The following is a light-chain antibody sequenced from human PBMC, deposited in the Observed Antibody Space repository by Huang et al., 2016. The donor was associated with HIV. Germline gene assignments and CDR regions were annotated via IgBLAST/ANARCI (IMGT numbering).Light chain of an antibody. CDR1: QKIDRN. Sequence: EIVMTQSPVTLSVSPGERATLSCRASQKIDRNLAWYQQKSGQAPRLLIYGASTRATDIPARFSGSGSGTEFTLTISRLQSEDFVVYYCQRYNGWPPYTFGQGTKLEIK. V-gene: IGKV3-15*01. J-gene: IGKJ2*01. CDR2: GAS. CDR3: QRYNGWPPYT.